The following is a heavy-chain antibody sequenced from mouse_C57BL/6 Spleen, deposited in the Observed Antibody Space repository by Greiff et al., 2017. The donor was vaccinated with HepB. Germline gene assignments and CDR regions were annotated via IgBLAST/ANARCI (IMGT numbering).Heavy chain of an antibody. J-gene: IGHJ3*01. CDR1: GYTFTSYW. CDR3: AREGGSYYSNLFAY. CDR2: IYPGSGST. D-gene: IGHD2-5*01. Sequence: VKLQQPGAELVKPGASVKMSCKASGYTFTSYWITWVKQRPGQGLEWIGDIYPGSGSTNYNEKFKSKATLTVDTSSSTAYMQLSSLTSEDSAVYYCAREGGSYYSNLFAYWGQGTLVTVSA. V-gene: IGHV1-55*01.